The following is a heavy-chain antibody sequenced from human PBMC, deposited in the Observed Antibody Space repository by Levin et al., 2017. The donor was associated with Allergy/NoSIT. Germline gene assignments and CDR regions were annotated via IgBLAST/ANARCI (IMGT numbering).Heavy chain of an antibody. Sequence: ASVKVSCKASGYTFTGYYMHWVRQAPGQGLEWMGWINPNSGGTNYAQKFQGRVTMTRDTSISTAYMELSRLRSDDTAVYYCAREGAAAGTLAAFDIWGQGTMVTVSS. CDR2: INPNSGGT. CDR3: AREGAAAGTLAAFDI. V-gene: IGHV1-2*02. D-gene: IGHD6-13*01. J-gene: IGHJ3*02. CDR1: GYTFTGYY.